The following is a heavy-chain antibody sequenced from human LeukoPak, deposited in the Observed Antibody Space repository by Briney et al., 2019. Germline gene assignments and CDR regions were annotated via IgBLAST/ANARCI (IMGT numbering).Heavy chain of an antibody. CDR1: GGSITSYY. V-gene: IGHV4-59*08. Sequence: SETLSLTCTVSGGSITSYYRSWIRQPPGKGLEWVGYISYSGSTNYNPSLKSRVTISADTSKNQFSLNLSSVTAADTAVYYCARLRVGGTSWYFDYWGQGTLVTVSS. CDR3: ARLRVGGTSWYFDY. J-gene: IGHJ4*02. D-gene: IGHD1-26*01. CDR2: ISYSGST.